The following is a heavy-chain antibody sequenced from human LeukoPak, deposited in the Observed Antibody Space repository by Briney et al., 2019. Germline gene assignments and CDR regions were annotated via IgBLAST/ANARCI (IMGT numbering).Heavy chain of an antibody. CDR3: ARHGRYSNYGGFDY. CDR2: IYYSGST. Sequence: SETLSLTCTVSSGSISSSSYYWGWIRQPPGKGLEWIGSIYYSGSTYYNPSLKSRVTVSVDTSKNQFSLKLSSVTAADTAVYYCARHGRYSNYGGFDYWGQGTLVTVSS. V-gene: IGHV4-39*01. D-gene: IGHD4-11*01. J-gene: IGHJ4*02. CDR1: SGSISSSSYY.